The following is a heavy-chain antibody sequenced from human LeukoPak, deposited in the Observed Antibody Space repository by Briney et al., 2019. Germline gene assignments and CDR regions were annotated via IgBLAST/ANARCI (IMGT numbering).Heavy chain of an antibody. CDR1: GESISGFY. CDR2: IYHSGST. J-gene: IGHJ6*03. D-gene: IGHD3-10*01. V-gene: IGHV4-34*01. CDR3: ARSGRAHPEEYYYYYYMDV. Sequence: SETLSLTCTVSGESISGFYWTWIRQPPGKGLEWIGEIYHSGSTNYNPSLKSRVTISVDKSKNQFSLKLSSVTAADTAVYYCARSGRAHPEEYYYYYYMDVWGKGTTVTVSS.